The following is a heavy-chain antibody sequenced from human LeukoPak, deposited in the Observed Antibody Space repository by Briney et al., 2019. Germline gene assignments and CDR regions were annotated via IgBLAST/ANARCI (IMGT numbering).Heavy chain of an antibody. CDR1: GGSISSHY. D-gene: IGHD3-22*01. CDR2: IYYSGST. V-gene: IGHV4-59*11. CDR3: ARVPRTYYYDSSGYLVFDY. Sequence: SATLSLTCTVSGGSISSHYWSWIRQPPGKGLEWIGYIYYSGSTNYNPSLKSRVTISVDTSKNQFSLKLSSVTAADTAVYYCARVPRTYYYDSSGYLVFDYWGQGTLVTVSS. J-gene: IGHJ4*02.